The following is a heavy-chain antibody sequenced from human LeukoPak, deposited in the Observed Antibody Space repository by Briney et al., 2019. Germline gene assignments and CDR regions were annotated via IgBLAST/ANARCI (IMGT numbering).Heavy chain of an antibody. V-gene: IGHV4-30-4*08. Sequence: SETLSLTCAVYGGSFSVYFWSWIRQPPGKGLEWIGYIYYSGSTYYNPSLKSRVTISVDTSKDQFSLKLSSVTAADTAVYYCARLPYYYGSGTPDVWGQGTLVTVSS. CDR3: ARLPYYYGSGTPDV. CDR1: GGSFSVYF. J-gene: IGHJ4*02. CDR2: IYYSGST. D-gene: IGHD3-10*01.